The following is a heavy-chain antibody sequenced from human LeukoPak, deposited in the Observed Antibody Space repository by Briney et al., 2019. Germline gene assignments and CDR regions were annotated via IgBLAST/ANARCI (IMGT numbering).Heavy chain of an antibody. Sequence: GGSLRLSCAASGFTFNDYYMSWIRQAPGKGLEWVSYISSSGSTIYYADSVKGRFTISRDNAKNSLYLQMNSLRAEDTAVYYCANLGGAHRYWFDPWGQGTLVTVSS. J-gene: IGHJ5*02. V-gene: IGHV3-11*01. CDR1: GFTFNDYY. D-gene: IGHD3-16*01. CDR3: ANLGGAHRYWFDP. CDR2: ISSSGSTI.